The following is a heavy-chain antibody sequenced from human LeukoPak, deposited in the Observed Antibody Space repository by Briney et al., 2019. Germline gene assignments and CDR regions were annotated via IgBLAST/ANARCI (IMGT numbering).Heavy chain of an antibody. CDR1: GGSISSYY. CDR2: MHTSGST. CDR3: ARDEVAAAGTYNWFDP. V-gene: IGHV4-4*07. D-gene: IGHD6-13*01. J-gene: IGHJ5*02. Sequence: PSETLSLTCTVSGGSISSYYRSWIRQPAGKGLEWIGRMHTSGSTNYNPSLKSRVTMSGDTSKNQFSLKLSSVTAADTAVYYCARDEVAAAGTYNWFDPWGQGTLVTVSS.